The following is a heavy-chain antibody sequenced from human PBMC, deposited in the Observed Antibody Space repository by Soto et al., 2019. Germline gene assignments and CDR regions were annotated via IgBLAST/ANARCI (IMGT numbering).Heavy chain of an antibody. CDR3: ARVLPPYYYDSSGYYYFDY. D-gene: IGHD3-22*01. J-gene: IGHJ4*02. Sequence: QVQLVQSGAEVKKPGASVKVSCKASGYTFTGYYMHWVRQAPGQGLEWMGWINPNSGGTNYAQKFQGRVTMTRDTSISTAYMELSRLRSDDTAVYYCARVLPPYYYDSSGYYYFDYWGQGTLVTVSS. CDR2: INPNSGGT. CDR1: GYTFTGYY. V-gene: IGHV1-2*02.